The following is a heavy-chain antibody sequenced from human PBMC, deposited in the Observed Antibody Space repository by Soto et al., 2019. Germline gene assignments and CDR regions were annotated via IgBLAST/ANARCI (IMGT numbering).Heavy chain of an antibody. D-gene: IGHD3-3*01. Sequence: PGGSLRLSCAASGFTFSSYGMHWVRQAPGKGLEWVAVISYDGSNKYYADSVKGRFTISRDNSKNTLYLQMNSLRAEDTAVYYCAKSFFDLPLGMDVWGQGTTVTVSS. CDR1: GFTFSSYG. V-gene: IGHV3-30*18. CDR3: AKSFFDLPLGMDV. J-gene: IGHJ6*02. CDR2: ISYDGSNK.